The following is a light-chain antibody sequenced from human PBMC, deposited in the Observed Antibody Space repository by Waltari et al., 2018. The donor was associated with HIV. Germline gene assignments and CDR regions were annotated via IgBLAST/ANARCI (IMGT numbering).Light chain of an antibody. CDR2: KNT. Sequence: SSELTQPPSVSVSPGQTARITCSGDASPKPYTHWFQQKPDQAPVVVIHKNTERPSGIPGRFAASRSGKTVTLTITGVQTDDEADYYCLSADSSGTYVFGPGTTVTVL. J-gene: IGLJ1*01. CDR3: LSADSSGTYV. V-gene: IGLV3-25*03. CDR1: ASPKPY.